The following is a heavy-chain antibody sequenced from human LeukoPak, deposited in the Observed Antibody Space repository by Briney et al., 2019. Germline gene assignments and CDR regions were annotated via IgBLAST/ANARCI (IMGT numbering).Heavy chain of an antibody. D-gene: IGHD6-13*01. J-gene: IGHJ5*02. V-gene: IGHV4-59*01. CDR1: GGSISTYY. CDR3: ARGWGIAAPDL. CDR2: IYYSGST. Sequence: SETLSLTCTVSGGSISTYYWSWIRQPPGKGLEWIGYIYYSGSTNYNPSLKGRVTISVDTSKNQFSLRLSSVTAADTVVYYCARGWGIAAPDLWGQGTPVTVSS.